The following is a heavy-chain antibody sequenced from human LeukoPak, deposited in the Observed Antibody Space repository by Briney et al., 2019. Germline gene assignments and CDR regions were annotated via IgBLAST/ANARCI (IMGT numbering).Heavy chain of an antibody. CDR3: ARDREYDSSGYFDY. V-gene: IGHV3-21*01. Sequence: PGGSLRLSCAASGFTFSSYSMNWVRQAPGKGLEGVSSISSSSSYIYYADSVKGRCTISRDNAKNSLYLQMNSLRAEDTAVYYCARDREYDSSGYFDYWGQGTLVTVSS. D-gene: IGHD3-22*01. CDR2: ISSSSSYI. J-gene: IGHJ4*02. CDR1: GFTFSSYS.